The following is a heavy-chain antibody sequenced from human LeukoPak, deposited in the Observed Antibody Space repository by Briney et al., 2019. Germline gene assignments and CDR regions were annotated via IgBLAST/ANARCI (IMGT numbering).Heavy chain of an antibody. D-gene: IGHD3-3*01. J-gene: IGHJ6*02. V-gene: IGHV1-3*01. CDR3: ARDGYYDFWSGYYYGMDV. CDR1: GHSFTNFA. Sequence: ASVKVSCKASGHSFTNFAMHWVRRAPGQRLEWMGWINAGNGNTKYSQKFQGRVTITRDTSASTAYMELGSLRSEDTAVYYCARDGYYDFWSGYYYGMDVWGQGTTVTVSS. CDR2: INAGNGNT.